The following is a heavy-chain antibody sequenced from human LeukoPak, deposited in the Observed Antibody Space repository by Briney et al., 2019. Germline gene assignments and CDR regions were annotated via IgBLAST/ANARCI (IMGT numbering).Heavy chain of an antibody. CDR1: GGSLTGYY. Sequence: SETLSLTCAVYGGSLTGYYWSWIRQTPGRGLEWVGEIHYTGATSYNPSLKSRATISTGTSKNQFSLRLSAVTAADTAVYYCARGNILTGYCFDFWGQGALVTVSS. D-gene: IGHD3-9*01. V-gene: IGHV4-34*01. CDR2: IHYTGAT. J-gene: IGHJ4*02. CDR3: ARGNILTGYCFDF.